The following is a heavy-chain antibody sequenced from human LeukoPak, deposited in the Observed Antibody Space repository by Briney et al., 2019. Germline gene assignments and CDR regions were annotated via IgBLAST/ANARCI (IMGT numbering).Heavy chain of an antibody. D-gene: IGHD3-10*01. CDR1: GFTFSNYA. V-gene: IGHV3-23*01. Sequence: GGSLRLSCADSGFTFSNYAMSWVRQAPGKGLEWVSAISAGGGATYYADSVKGRFTISRDNSKNTLYLQMNSLRAEDTAVFYCAKDGSGSPYYFDYWGQGTLVTVSS. J-gene: IGHJ4*02. CDR3: AKDGSGSPYYFDY. CDR2: ISAGGGAT.